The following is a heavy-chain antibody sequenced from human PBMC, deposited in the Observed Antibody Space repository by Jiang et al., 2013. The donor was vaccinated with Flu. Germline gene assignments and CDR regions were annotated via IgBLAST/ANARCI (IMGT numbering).Heavy chain of an antibody. CDR3: ASSRAGGGSVDF. D-gene: IGHD2-15*01. CDR1: GDPINSHH. J-gene: IGHJ4*02. CDR2: LQSSGKI. Sequence: PGLVKPSETLSLTCTISGDPINSHHWSWIRQPAGKGLEWVGRLQSSGKIDYNPSLKSRITLSVDTSNNQFSLQMTSVTAADAAIYYCASSRAGGGSVDFWGQGTLVTVSS. V-gene: IGHV4-4*07.